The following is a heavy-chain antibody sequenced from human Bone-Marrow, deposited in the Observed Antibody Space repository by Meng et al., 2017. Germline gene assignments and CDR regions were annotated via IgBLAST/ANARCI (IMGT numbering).Heavy chain of an antibody. CDR3: AKYSYGLGDYLDY. CDR2: ISSSSSYI. D-gene: IGHD5-18*01. Sequence: VELVESWGGLVKPGGSLRLSCAASGFTFSSYSMNWVRQAPGKGLEWVSSISSSSSYIYYADSVKGRFTISRDNAKNSLYLQMNSLRAEDTALYYCAKYSYGLGDYLDYWGQGALVTVSS. CDR1: GFTFSSYS. J-gene: IGHJ4*02. V-gene: IGHV3-21*04.